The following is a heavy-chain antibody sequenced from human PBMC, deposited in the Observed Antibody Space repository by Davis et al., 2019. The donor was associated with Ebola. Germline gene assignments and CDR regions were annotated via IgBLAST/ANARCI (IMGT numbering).Heavy chain of an antibody. Sequence: GESLKISCAASGFTFSNSILDWVRQTPGGGLEWVSSISGSGTYVYYADSMKGRFTISRDNARNSLFLQMNSLRVEDTAVYFCARYGRMIDYWGRGTLVTVSA. CDR3: ARYGRMIDY. D-gene: IGHD3-10*01. CDR2: ISGSGTYV. J-gene: IGHJ4*02. CDR1: GFTFSNSI. V-gene: IGHV3-21*01.